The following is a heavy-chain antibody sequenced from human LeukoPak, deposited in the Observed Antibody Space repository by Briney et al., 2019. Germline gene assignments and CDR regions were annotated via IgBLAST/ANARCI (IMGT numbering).Heavy chain of an antibody. J-gene: IGHJ5*02. Sequence: GASVKVSCKASGYTFTGYYMHWVRQAPGQGLEWMGWISPTSGGTNYAQKFQGRVTMTRDTSISTAYMELSRLRSDDTAVYYCARPAYSSGWSTNWFDPWGQGTLVTVSS. CDR3: ARPAYSSGWSTNWFDP. CDR1: GYTFTGYY. CDR2: ISPTSGGT. V-gene: IGHV1-2*02. D-gene: IGHD6-19*01.